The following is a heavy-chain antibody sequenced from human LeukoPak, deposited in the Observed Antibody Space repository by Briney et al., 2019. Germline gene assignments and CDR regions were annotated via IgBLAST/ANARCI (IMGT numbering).Heavy chain of an antibody. V-gene: IGHV3-7*01. D-gene: IGHD3-22*01. CDR2: IRGDGSVN. Sequence: GGSLRLSCAASGFTLSKYWMTWVRQAPGKGLEWVANIRGDGSVNYLLDSVKGRFTISRVNVKNSLSLEMNNLRAEDTAVYYCSRDANYYDSSRHYFDAFDIWGQGTMVTVSS. J-gene: IGHJ3*02. CDR3: SRDANYYDSSRHYFDAFDI. CDR1: GFTLSKYW.